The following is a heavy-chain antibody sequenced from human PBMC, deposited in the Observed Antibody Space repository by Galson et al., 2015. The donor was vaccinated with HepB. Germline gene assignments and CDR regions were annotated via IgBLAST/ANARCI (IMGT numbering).Heavy chain of an antibody. Sequence: SLRLSCAASGFTFSSYAMHWVRQAPGKGLEWVAVISYDGSNKYYADSVKGRFTISRDNSKNTLYLQMNSLRAEDTAVYYCARKNGNWGGMDVWGQGTTVTVSS. J-gene: IGHJ6*02. CDR1: GFTFSSYA. V-gene: IGHV3-30-3*01. CDR3: ARKNGNWGGMDV. CDR2: ISYDGSNK. D-gene: IGHD7-27*01.